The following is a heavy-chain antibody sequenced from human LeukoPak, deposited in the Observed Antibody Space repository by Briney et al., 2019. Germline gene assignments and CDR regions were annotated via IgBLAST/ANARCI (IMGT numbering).Heavy chain of an antibody. D-gene: IGHD6-13*01. CDR2: ISYDGSKK. V-gene: IGHV3-30-3*01. J-gene: IGHJ5*02. CDR3: ARDRSSLYSSSWYVNWFDP. Sequence: GRSLRLSCAASGFTFSSYAMHWVRQAPGKGVEGVAGISYDGSKKYYADSVKGRFTISRDNSKNTLYLQMNSLRAEDTAVYYCARDRSSLYSSSWYVNWFDPWGQGTLVTVSS. CDR1: GFTFSSYA.